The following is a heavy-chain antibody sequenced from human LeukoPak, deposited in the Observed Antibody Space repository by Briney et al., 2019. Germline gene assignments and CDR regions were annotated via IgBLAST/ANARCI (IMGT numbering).Heavy chain of an antibody. CDR3: ARGYCTNGVCWEDYYYYMDV. D-gene: IGHD2-8*01. Sequence: ASVKVSCKASGYTFTSYYMHWVRQAPGQGLEWMGIINPSGGSTSYAQKFQGRVTMTRDMSTSTVYMELSSLRSEDTAVYYCARGYCTNGVCWEDYYYYMDVWGKGTTVTVSS. V-gene: IGHV1-46*01. CDR1: GYTFTSYY. J-gene: IGHJ6*03. CDR2: INPSGGST.